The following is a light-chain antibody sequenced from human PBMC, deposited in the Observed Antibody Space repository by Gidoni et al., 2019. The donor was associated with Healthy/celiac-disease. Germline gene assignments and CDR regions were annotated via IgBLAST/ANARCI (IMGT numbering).Light chain of an antibody. J-gene: IGLJ2*01. V-gene: IGLV1-40*01. CDR2: GNS. Sequence: QSVLTQPPSVSGAPGQRVTISCTGSSSHIGAGYDVHWYQQPPVTAPKLLSYGNSNRPSGVPDRCSGSKSGTSASLAISGLQAEDEADYYCQSYDSSVGVVFGGGTKLTVL. CDR1: SSHIGAGYD. CDR3: QSYDSSVGVV.